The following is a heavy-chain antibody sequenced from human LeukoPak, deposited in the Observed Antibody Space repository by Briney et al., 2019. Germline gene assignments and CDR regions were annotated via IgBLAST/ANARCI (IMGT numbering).Heavy chain of an antibody. CDR1: GFNVSSYW. D-gene: IGHD2-15*01. V-gene: IGHV3-7*01. CDR2: IKEDGSQT. J-gene: IGHJ6*02. CDR3: AREDTVLLILRLHLDV. Sequence: GGSLRLSCAGTGFNVSSYWMTWVRQAPGKGLEWVANIKEDGSQTNYVDSVKGRFTMSRDNAKNLVYLQMNSLRAEDTGVYYCAREDTVLLILRLHLDVWGQGTTVAVSS.